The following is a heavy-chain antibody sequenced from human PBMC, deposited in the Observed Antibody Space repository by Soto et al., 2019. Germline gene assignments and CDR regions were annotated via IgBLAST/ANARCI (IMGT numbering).Heavy chain of an antibody. Sequence: QITLKESGPTLVKPTQTLTLTCTFSGFSLSTSGVGVGWIRQPPGKALEWLALIYWDDDTRYSPSLKSRPTLPQATSNNQWVLTMTNMDPVDTATYYCAPAPWDDYVWGFWGQGTLVTVSS. CDR1: GFSLSTSGVG. D-gene: IGHD3-16*01. V-gene: IGHV2-5*02. CDR3: APAPWDDYVWGF. J-gene: IGHJ4*02. CDR2: IYWDDDT.